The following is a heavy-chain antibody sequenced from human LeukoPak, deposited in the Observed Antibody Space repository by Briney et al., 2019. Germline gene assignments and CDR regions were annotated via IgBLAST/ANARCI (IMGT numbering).Heavy chain of an antibody. CDR2: ISYDGSNK. CDR1: GFTFSSYA. J-gene: IGHJ6*03. D-gene: IGHD3-10*01. CDR3: ARGGSRFYYYYYMDV. V-gene: IGHV3-30*04. Sequence: GGSLRLSCAASGFTFSSYAMHWVRQAPGKGLEWVAVISYDGSNKYYADSVKGRFTISRDNSKNTLYLQMNSLRAEDTAVYYCARGGSRFYYYYYMDVWGKGPRSPSP.